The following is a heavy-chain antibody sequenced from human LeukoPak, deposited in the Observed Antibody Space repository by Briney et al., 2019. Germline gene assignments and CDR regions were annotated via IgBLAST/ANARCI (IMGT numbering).Heavy chain of an antibody. J-gene: IGHJ6*03. CDR3: AKDRGSSTSFPYYYYYYMDV. CDR1: GFTFSSYG. D-gene: IGHD2-2*01. V-gene: IGHV3-30*02. CDR2: IRYDGSNK. Sequence: GGSLRLSCAASGFTFSSYGMHWVRQAPGKGREWVAFIRYDGSNKYYADSVKGRFNISRDNSKNTLYLQMNSLRAEDTAVYYCAKDRGSSTSFPYYYYYYMDVWGKGTTVTVSS.